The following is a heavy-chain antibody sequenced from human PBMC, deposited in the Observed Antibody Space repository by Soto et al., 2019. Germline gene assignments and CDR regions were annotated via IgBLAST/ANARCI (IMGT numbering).Heavy chain of an antibody. J-gene: IGHJ3*02. V-gene: IGHV3-30-3*01. D-gene: IGHD1-26*01. CDR2: ISYDGSNK. CDR3: ARVSGDDAFDI. Sequence: GGSLRLSCAASGFTFSSYAMHWVRQAPGKGLEWVAVISYDGSNKYYADSVKGRFTISRDNSKNTLYLQMNSLRAEDTAVYHCARVSGDDAFDIWGQGTMVTVSS. CDR1: GFTFSSYA.